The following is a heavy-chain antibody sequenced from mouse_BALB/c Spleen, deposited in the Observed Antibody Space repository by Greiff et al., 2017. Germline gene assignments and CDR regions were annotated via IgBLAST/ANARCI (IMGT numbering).Heavy chain of an antibody. CDR3: ARDQGPFAY. Sequence: QVHVKQSGPGLVAPSQSLSITCTVSGFSLTSYGVHWVRQPPGKGLEWLGVIWAGGSTNYNSALMSRLSISKDNSKSQVFLKMNSLQTDDTAMYYCARDQGPFAYWGQGTLVTVSA. CDR1: GFSLTSYG. V-gene: IGHV2-9*02. CDR2: IWAGGST. J-gene: IGHJ3*01. D-gene: IGHD3-2*02.